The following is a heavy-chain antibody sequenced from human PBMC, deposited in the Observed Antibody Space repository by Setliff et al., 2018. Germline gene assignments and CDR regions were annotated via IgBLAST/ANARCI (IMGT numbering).Heavy chain of an antibody. CDR1: GLTFSHAW. D-gene: IGHD1-1*01. Sequence: GGSLRLSCAASGLTFSHAWMTWVRQSPGKGLEWVGRIRSRNDGGTTGYAAPVKGRFTFSRDDSKNTLYLQMNNLKTEDTATYYCTSAKLERRTGHHYYMDVWGKGTTVTVSS. CDR2: IRSRNDGGTT. V-gene: IGHV3-15*01. J-gene: IGHJ6*03. CDR3: TSAKLERRTGHHYYMDV.